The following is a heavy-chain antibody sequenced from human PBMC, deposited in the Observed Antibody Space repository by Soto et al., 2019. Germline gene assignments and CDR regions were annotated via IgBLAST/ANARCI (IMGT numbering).Heavy chain of an antibody. Sequence: SETLSLTCTVSGGSISSGGYYWSWIRQHPGKGLEWIGYIYYSGSTYYNPSLKSRVTISVDTSKNQFSLKLSSVTAADTAVYYCARWRVATTSNYYGMDVWGQGTTVTVFS. D-gene: IGHD5-12*01. J-gene: IGHJ6*02. CDR3: ARWRVATTSNYYGMDV. V-gene: IGHV4-31*03. CDR2: IYYSGST. CDR1: GGSISSGGYY.